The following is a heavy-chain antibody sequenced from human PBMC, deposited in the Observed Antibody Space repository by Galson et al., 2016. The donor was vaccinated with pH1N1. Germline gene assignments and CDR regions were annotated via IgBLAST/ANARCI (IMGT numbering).Heavy chain of an antibody. D-gene: IGHD3-16*01. CDR2: IYYSGST. CDR1: GGSISSGGYF. Sequence: TLSLTCTVSGGSISSGGYFWSWIRQHPGKGLEWIGYIYYSGSTYYNPSLKSRVSISVDTSKNQFSLKLSSVTAADTAVYYCARVPRGEQLYFFDYWGQATLVTVSS. V-gene: IGHV4-31*03. J-gene: IGHJ4*02. CDR3: ARVPRGEQLYFFDY.